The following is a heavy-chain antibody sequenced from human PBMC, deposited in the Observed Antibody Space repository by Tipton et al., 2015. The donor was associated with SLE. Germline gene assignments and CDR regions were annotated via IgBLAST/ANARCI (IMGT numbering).Heavy chain of an antibody. CDR1: GYSINNGFY. CDR3: ARDRCSGGGCYFDF. D-gene: IGHD2-15*01. CDR2: IYYKGST. Sequence: TLSLTCTVSGYSINNGFYWGWIRQPPGKGLEWIGYIYYKGSTDYNPSLKSRVTISVDTSQNQFSLKLSSVTAADTAVYYCARDRCSGGGCYFDFWGLGALVTVSS. V-gene: IGHV4-38-2*02. J-gene: IGHJ4*02.